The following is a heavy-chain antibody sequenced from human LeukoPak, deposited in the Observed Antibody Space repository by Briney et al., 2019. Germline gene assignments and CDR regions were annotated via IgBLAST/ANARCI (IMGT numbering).Heavy chain of an antibody. Sequence: SETLSLTCTVSGYSISSGYYWGWIRQPPGKGLEWIGSIYHSGSTYYNPSLKSRVTISVDTSKNQFSLKLSSVTAADTAVYYCARNMVRGGTRWGQGTLVTVSS. V-gene: IGHV4-38-2*02. CDR2: IYHSGST. D-gene: IGHD3-10*01. CDR3: ARNMVRGGTR. CDR1: GYSISSGYY. J-gene: IGHJ4*02.